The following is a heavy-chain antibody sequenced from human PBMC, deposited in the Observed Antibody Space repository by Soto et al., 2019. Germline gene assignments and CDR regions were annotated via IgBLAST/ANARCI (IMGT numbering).Heavy chain of an antibody. D-gene: IGHD5-12*01. V-gene: IGHV1-18*01. CDR2: ISPSHGNT. Sequence: QVHLVQSGGEVKKPGASVKVSCKASGYTFVNHGISWVRQAPGQGLVWLGWISPSHGNTNYAQKFQGRVTMTTDTSTSTAYMELRSLRSDDTAVYYCARDQTKWLNAAADFWGQGTMVTVSS. CDR1: GYTFVNHG. J-gene: IGHJ3*01. CDR3: ARDQTKWLNAAADF.